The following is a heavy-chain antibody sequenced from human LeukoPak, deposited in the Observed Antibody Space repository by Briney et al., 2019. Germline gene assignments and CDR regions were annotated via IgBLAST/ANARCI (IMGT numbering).Heavy chain of an antibody. CDR3: ATESFTMLRGVAILDY. V-gene: IGHV3-48*03. J-gene: IGHJ4*02. CDR1: GFTFSGYE. CDR2: IGSSGRTI. D-gene: IGHD3-10*01. Sequence: PGGSLRLSCAASGFTFSGYEMNWVGQAPGKGLEWISYIGSSGRTIYYADSVKGRFTSSRDNAKNSLYLQMNSLRAEDTAVYYCATESFTMLRGVAILDYWGQGTLVTVSS.